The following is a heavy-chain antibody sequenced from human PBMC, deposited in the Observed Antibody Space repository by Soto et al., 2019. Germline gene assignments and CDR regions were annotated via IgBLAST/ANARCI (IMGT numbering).Heavy chain of an antibody. Sequence: GGSLRLSCVTSGFTFSRNTMNWVRQAPGKGLEWVASITSSGSYVYYADSVRGRFSASRDNAKNSLSLQMDSLRPDDTAIYFCVKDEGIEAMDVWGQGTTVTVSS. CDR3: VKDEGIEAMDV. D-gene: IGHD3-3*02. V-gene: IGHV3-21*01. CDR2: ITSSGSYV. J-gene: IGHJ6*02. CDR1: GFTFSRNT.